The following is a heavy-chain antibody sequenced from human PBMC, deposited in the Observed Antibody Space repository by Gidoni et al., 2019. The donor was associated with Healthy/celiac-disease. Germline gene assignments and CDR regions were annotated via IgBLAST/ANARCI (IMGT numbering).Heavy chain of an antibody. CDR1: GFTLSRYA. J-gene: IGHJ4*02. Sequence: ELPLVACGGGLVQPGGSLRLSCAAFGFTLSRYAMSWVRQATGKGLEWVATNSGGGGSTDYTDSVKGRYTISKDNSKNTRYLQMNSLIAEDTAVYDCAKDKSSDWYRPIDYWGQGTLVTVSS. V-gene: IGHV3-23*04. D-gene: IGHD6-19*01. CDR3: AKDKSSDWYRPIDY. CDR2: NSGGGGST.